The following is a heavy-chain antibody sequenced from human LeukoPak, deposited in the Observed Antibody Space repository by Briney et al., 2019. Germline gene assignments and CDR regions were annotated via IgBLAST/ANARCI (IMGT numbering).Heavy chain of an antibody. CDR2: ISYDGSNK. CDR3: ARDTVWDTAMANFDY. CDR1: GFTFSSYA. J-gene: IGHJ4*02. Sequence: PGGSLRLSCAASGFTFSSYAMHWVRQAPGKGLEWVAVISYDGSNKYYADSVKGRFTISRDNSKNTLYLQMNSLRAEDTAVYYCARDTVWDTAMANFDYWGQGTLVTVSS. V-gene: IGHV3-30-3*01. D-gene: IGHD5-18*01.